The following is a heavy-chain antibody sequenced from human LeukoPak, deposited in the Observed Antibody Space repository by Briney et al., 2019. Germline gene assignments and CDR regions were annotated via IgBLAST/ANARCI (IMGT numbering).Heavy chain of an antibody. V-gene: IGHV4-34*01. CDR3: ARDLKSPYGDYAPVDY. CDR2: INHSGST. D-gene: IGHD4-17*01. CDR1: GGSFSGYY. J-gene: IGHJ4*02. Sequence: SETLTLTCAVYGGSFSGYYWSWIRQPPGKGLEWIGEINHSGSTNYNPSLKSRVTISVDTSKNQFSLKLSSVTAADTAVYYCARDLKSPYGDYAPVDYRGQGTLATVSS.